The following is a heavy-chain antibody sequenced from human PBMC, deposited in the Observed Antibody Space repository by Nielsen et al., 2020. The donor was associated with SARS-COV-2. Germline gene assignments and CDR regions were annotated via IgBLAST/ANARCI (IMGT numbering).Heavy chain of an antibody. CDR3: ARGGQLGIWSRVADGFDY. J-gene: IGHJ4*02. CDR1: GYTFTGYY. CDR2: INPNSGGT. V-gene: IGHV1-2*04. Sequence: ASVKVSCKASGYTFTGYYMHWVRQAPGQGLEGMGWINPNSGGTNYAQKFQGWVTMTRDTSISTAYMELSRLRSDDTAVYYCARGGQLGIWSRVADGFDYWGQGTLVTVSS. D-gene: IGHD7-27*01.